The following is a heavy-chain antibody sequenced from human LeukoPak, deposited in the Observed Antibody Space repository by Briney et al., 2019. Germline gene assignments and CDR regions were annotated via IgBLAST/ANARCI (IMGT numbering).Heavy chain of an antibody. J-gene: IGHJ4*02. CDR3: AREDTAMVYYFDY. CDR2: INPSGGST. Sequence: ASVKVSCKASGYTFTSHYMHWVRQAPGQGLEWMGIINPSGGSTSYAQKFQGRVTMTRDASTSTVYMELSSLRSEDTAVYYCAREDTAMVYYFDYWGQGTLVTVSS. V-gene: IGHV1-46*01. CDR1: GYTFTSHY. D-gene: IGHD5-18*01.